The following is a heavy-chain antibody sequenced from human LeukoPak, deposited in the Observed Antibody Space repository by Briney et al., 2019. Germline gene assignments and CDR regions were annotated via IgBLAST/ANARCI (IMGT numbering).Heavy chain of an antibody. D-gene: IGHD3-10*01. CDR3: ARLGIGRDYYMDV. J-gene: IGHJ6*03. CDR1: GSRFANYW. CDR2: IYVGDSDT. V-gene: IGHV5-51*01. Sequence: GESLKISCMGSGSRFANYWIGWVRQMPGKGLEWMGIIYVGDSDTRYSPSFQGQVTISADKSISTAYLQWSSLKASDTAMYYCARLGIGRDYYMDVWGKGTTVTVSS.